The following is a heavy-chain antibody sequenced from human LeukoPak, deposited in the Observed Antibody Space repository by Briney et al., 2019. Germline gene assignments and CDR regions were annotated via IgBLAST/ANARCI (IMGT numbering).Heavy chain of an antibody. CDR3: ASSGYDSVGHDY. CDR2: IYHSGST. CDR1: GGSTSSSNW. Sequence: PSETLSLTGAVSGGSTSSSNWWSWVRQPPGKGLEWIGEIYHSGSTNYNPSLKSRVTISVDKSKNQFSLKLSSVTAADTAVYYCASSGYDSVGHDYWGQGTLVTVSS. D-gene: IGHD5-12*01. V-gene: IGHV4-4*02. J-gene: IGHJ4*02.